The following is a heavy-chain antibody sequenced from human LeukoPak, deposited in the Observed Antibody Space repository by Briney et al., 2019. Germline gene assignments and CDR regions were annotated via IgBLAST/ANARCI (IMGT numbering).Heavy chain of an antibody. CDR2: LSGGGSST. Sequence: PGGSLRLSCAASGFTFSSFVMSWVRQAPGKGLEWVSALSGGGSSTYYADSVKGRFTISRDNSKNTLYLQMNSLRAEDTAVYYCAKGAGVSSGWTGHYDYWGQGTLVTVSS. V-gene: IGHV3-23*01. J-gene: IGHJ4*02. CDR3: AKGAGVSSGWTGHYDY. CDR1: GFTFSSFV. D-gene: IGHD6-19*01.